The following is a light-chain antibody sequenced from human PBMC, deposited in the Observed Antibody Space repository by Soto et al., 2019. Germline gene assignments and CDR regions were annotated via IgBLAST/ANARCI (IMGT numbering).Light chain of an antibody. CDR1: QSINNY. V-gene: IGKV1-39*01. J-gene: IGKJ2*01. Sequence: DIQMTQSPSSLSASLGDRVTITCRACQSINNYLNWYQQEEGKAPKLLIYAATSLQSGVPSRFSGSGSGTEFTLTITSLQPGDFATYYCQQSYNSPHTFGLWTKLEIK. CDR2: AAT. CDR3: QQSYNSPHT.